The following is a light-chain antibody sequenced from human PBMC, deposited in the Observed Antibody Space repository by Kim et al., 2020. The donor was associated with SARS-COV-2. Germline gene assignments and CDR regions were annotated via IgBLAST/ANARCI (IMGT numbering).Light chain of an antibody. CDR1: QSLVNRDGNTY. CDR2: QVS. V-gene: IGKV2-30*01. CDR3: LQGTHWPKT. J-gene: IGKJ2*01. Sequence: QPASTSCSSSQSLVNRDGNTYLNWLQQRPGQSPRRLIYQVSKRDSGVPDRFSGSGSGTDFTLKISGVEAEDVGVYYCLQGTHWPKTFGQGTKLEI.